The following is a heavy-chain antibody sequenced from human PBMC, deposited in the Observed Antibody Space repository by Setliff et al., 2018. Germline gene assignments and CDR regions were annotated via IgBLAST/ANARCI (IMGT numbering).Heavy chain of an antibody. CDR2: TITLFGTT. Sequence: SVKVSCKASGGTFTNYGVRWVRQAPGKGLEWMGGTITLFGTTDSAQKFHGRGTIITDESTSTADLWLSSLTADVTTVYYGARAGVDTRSSTDYRYYMDVWGKGTTVTVS. CDR1: GGTFTNYG. CDR3: ARAGVDTRSSTDYRYYMDV. J-gene: IGHJ6*03. V-gene: IGHV1-69*05. D-gene: IGHD5-18*01.